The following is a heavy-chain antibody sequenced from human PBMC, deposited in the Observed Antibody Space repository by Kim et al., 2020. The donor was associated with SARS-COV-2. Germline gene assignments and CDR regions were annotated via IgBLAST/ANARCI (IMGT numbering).Heavy chain of an antibody. J-gene: IGHJ4*02. Sequence: GGSLRLSCAASGFTFSSYAMSWVRQAPGKGLEWVSAISGSGGSTYYADSVKGLFTISRDNSKNTLYLQMNSLRAEDTAVYYCAKVGWELLGFDYWGQGTLVTVSS. V-gene: IGHV3-23*01. CDR2: ISGSGGST. D-gene: IGHD1-26*01. CDR3: AKVGWELLGFDY. CDR1: GFTFSSYA.